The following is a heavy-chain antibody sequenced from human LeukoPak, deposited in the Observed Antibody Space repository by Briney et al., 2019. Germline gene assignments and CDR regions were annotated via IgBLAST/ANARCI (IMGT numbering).Heavy chain of an antibody. CDR3: ARAGYYDSSGYYSFDY. J-gene: IGHJ4*02. CDR1: GGSISSYY. D-gene: IGHD3-22*01. Sequence: SETLSLTCTVSGGSISSYYWSWIRQPAGKGLEWIGRIYTSGSTNYNPSLKSRATMSVDTSKNQFSLKLSSVTAADTAVYYCARAGYYDSSGYYSFDYWGQGTLVTVSS. CDR2: IYTSGST. V-gene: IGHV4-4*07.